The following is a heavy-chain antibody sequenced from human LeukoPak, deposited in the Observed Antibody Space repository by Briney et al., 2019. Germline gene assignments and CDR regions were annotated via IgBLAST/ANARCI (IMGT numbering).Heavy chain of an antibody. V-gene: IGHV1-8*03. Sequence: ASVKVFCKASAYTFTSYDINWVRQDTGQGLEWMGWMNPNSGNTAYAQKFQRRVTITTNTSISTAYMELRSMRCEDTAVYCCARVGTVAEGSNWFDPWGQGTLVTVSS. CDR1: AYTFTSYD. CDR2: MNPNSGNT. CDR3: ARVGTVAEGSNWFDP. J-gene: IGHJ5*02. D-gene: IGHD6-19*01.